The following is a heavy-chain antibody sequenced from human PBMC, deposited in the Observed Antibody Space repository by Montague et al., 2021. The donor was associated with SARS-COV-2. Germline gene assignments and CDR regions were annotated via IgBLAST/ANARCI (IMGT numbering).Heavy chain of an antibody. V-gene: IGHV3-13*01. CDR1: GFTFSSYD. Sequence: SLRLSCAASGFTFSSYDMHWVRQATGKGLEWVSAIGTAGDTYYPGPVKGRFTIPRENAQNSLYLQMNSLRAGDTAVYYCARGGYGSRSKNRIVNRLHWLDPGAQEPLVPVPS. D-gene: IGHD3-10*01. CDR2: IGTAGDT. CDR3: ARGGYGSRSKNRIVNRLHWLDP. J-gene: IGHJ5*02.